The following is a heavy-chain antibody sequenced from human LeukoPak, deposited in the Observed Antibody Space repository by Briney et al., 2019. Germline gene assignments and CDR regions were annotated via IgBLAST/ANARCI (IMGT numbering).Heavy chain of an antibody. CDR2: IYHGGSP. D-gene: IGHD2-2*01. CDR3: ARHHCSSITCPFDY. J-gene: IGHJ4*02. CDR1: GYSISSGYY. Sequence: PSETLSLTCPVSGYSISSGYYWGWIRQPPGKGLEWIGSIYHGGSPYYNPSLKSRVTISVDTSKNQFSLKLSSVTAADTAVYYCARHHCSSITCPFDYWGQGTLVTVSS. V-gene: IGHV4-38-2*01.